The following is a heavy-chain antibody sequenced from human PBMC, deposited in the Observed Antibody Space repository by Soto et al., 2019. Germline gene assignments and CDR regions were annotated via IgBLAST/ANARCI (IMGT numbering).Heavy chain of an antibody. J-gene: IGHJ4*02. D-gene: IGHD1-26*01. CDR2: IIPIFGTA. CDR3: ARSGSSGGSYGRDVRSFDY. CDR1: GGTFSSYA. V-gene: IGHV1-69*01. Sequence: QVQLVQSGAEVKKPGSSVKVSCKASGGTFSSYAISWVRQAPGQGLEWMGGIIPIFGTANYAQKFQGRVTITADESTSTAYMELSSLRSEDTAVYYCARSGSSGGSYGRDVRSFDYWGQGTLVTVSS.